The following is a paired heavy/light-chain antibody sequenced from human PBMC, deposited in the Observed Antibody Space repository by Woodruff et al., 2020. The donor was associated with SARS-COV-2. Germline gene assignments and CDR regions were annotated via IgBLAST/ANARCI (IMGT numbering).Light chain of an antibody. V-gene: IGKV1-39*01. CDR1: QSISSY. CDR2: AAS. CDR3: QQSYSTPHT. J-gene: IGKJ2*01. Sequence: DIQMTQSPSSLSASVGDRVIITCRASQSISSYLNWYQQKPGKAPKLLIYAASSLQSGVPSRFSGSGSGTDFTLIISSLQPEDFATYYCQQSYSTPHTFGQGTKLEIK.
Heavy chain of an antibody. CDR1: GFTFSSYA. Sequence: EVQLLESGGGLVQPGGSLRLSCATSGFTFSSYAMSWVRQAPGKGLEWVSGISGSGGSTYYADSVKGRFTTSRDNSKNTLYVQMNSLRAEDTAIYYCAKASRASIAAAQIDYWGQGTLVTVSS. J-gene: IGHJ4*02. CDR3: AKASRASIAAAQIDY. V-gene: IGHV3-23*01. CDR2: ISGSGGST. D-gene: IGHD6-13*01.